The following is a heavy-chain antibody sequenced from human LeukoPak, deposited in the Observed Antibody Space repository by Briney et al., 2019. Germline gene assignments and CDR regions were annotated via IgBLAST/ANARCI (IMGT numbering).Heavy chain of an antibody. V-gene: IGHV3-7*01. D-gene: IGHD2-2*02. CDR3: ARLEKTGYCSSTICYMSDY. J-gene: IGHJ4*02. CDR1: GFTFSSYW. Sequence: GGSLRLSCAASGFTFSSYWMTWVRQAPGKGLEWVANIREDGDEKYYVDSVKGRFTISRDNAKNSLFLQMNSLRAEDTAVYYCARLEKTGYCSSTICYMSDYWGQGTLVTVSS. CDR2: IREDGDEK.